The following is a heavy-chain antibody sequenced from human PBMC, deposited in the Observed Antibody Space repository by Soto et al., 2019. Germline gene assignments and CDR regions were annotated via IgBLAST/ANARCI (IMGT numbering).Heavy chain of an antibody. J-gene: IGHJ6*02. V-gene: IGHV3-21*01. CDR3: ARDGSSNSWYSTDV. CDR1: GFTFSTYT. CDR2: ISSSSGYM. D-gene: IGHD2-2*02. Sequence: EVQLVESGGGLVKPAGSLRLSCAASGFTFSTYTMNWVRQAPGKGLEWVSSISSSSGYMYYADSVKGRFTISRDNAEKSLYLQMNSLRAEDTAVYYCARDGSSNSWYSTDVWGQGTTVTVSS.